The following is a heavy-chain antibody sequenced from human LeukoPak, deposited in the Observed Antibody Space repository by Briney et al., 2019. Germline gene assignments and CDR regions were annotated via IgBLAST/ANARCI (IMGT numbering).Heavy chain of an antibody. V-gene: IGHV3-7*01. CDR2: IKEDGGET. D-gene: IGHD3-22*01. CDR3: ARCGSYESSGDPVVFDY. J-gene: IGHJ4*02. Sequence: GGSLRLSCAASGFTFSAYYMTWLRQAPGKGLEWVANIKEDGGETDYVDSVKGRFTISRDNAKSSVYLQMNSLRAEDTAVYYCARCGSYESSGDPVVFDYWGQGTLVTVSS. CDR1: GFTFSAYY.